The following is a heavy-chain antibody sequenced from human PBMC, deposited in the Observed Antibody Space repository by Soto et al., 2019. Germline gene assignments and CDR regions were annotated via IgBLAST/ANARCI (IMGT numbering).Heavy chain of an antibody. D-gene: IGHD6-13*01. CDR3: ERRRKGYSSSWYVD. Sequence: SETLSLTCAVYGGSYRGDYWSCIRQPPRKEREWTGERYPSGSSNYNPCRTSQATKAADTSKNQFSLKLTSVPATDAAVFYCERRRKGYSSSWYVDWRQGTLVTVSS. J-gene: IGHJ4*02. CDR1: GGSYRGDY. CDR2: RYPSGSS. V-gene: IGHV4-34*01.